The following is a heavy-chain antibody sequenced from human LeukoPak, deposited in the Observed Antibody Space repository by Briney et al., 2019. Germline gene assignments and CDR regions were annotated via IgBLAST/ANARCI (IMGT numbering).Heavy chain of an antibody. CDR1: GFKFDDYG. J-gene: IGHJ4*02. CDR2: INWNGGST. Sequence: GGSLRLSCVTSGFKFDDYGMSWVRQAPGKGLEWVSGINWNGGSTGYADSVKGRFTISRDNAKNSLYLQMNSLRAEDTALYYCARRIAGPFDYWGQGTLVTVSS. D-gene: IGHD2-15*01. V-gene: IGHV3-20*04. CDR3: ARRIAGPFDY.